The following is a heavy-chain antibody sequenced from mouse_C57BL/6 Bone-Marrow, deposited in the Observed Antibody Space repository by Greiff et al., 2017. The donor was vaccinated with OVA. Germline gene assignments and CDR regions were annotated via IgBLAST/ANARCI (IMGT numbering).Heavy chain of an antibody. CDR3: ARAIYYDYDGWFAY. J-gene: IGHJ3*01. V-gene: IGHV5-6*01. CDR1: GFTFSSYG. D-gene: IGHD2-4*01. Sequence: EVQLVESGGDLVKPGGSLKLSCAASGFTFSSYGLSWVRQTPDKRLEWVATISSGGSYTYYPDSVKGRFTISRDNAKNTLYLQMSSLKSEDTAMYYCARAIYYDYDGWFAYWGQGTLVTVSA. CDR2: ISSGGSYT.